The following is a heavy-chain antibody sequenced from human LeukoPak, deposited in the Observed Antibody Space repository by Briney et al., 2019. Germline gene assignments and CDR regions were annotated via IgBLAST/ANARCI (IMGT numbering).Heavy chain of an antibody. CDR2: ISTSGGTT. CDR3: AIMHRYYDGSGYWVQ. J-gene: IGHJ4*02. V-gene: IGHV3-23*01. D-gene: IGHD3-22*01. Sequence: GGSLRLSCAASGFTFSSYAMSWVRQAPGKGLEWVSGISTSGGTTSYADSVKGRFAISRDNPRNTLYMQMNSLRAEDTAVYYCAIMHRYYDGSGYWVQWGQGTLVTVSS. CDR1: GFTFSSYA.